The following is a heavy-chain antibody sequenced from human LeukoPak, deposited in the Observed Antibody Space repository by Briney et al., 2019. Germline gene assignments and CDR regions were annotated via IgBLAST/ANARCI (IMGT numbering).Heavy chain of an antibody. J-gene: IGHJ6*03. Sequence: PGRSLRLSCAASGFTFDDYAMHWVRQAPGKGLEWVSGISWNSGSIGYADSVKGRFTISRDNAKNSLYLQMNSLRAEDTALYHCARAIYYYYMDVWGKGTTVTVSS. CDR1: GFTFDDYA. CDR2: ISWNSGSI. V-gene: IGHV3-9*01. CDR3: ARAIYYYYMDV.